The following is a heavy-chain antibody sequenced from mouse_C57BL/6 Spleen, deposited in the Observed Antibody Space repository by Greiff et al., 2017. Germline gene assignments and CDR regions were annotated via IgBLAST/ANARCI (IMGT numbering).Heavy chain of an antibody. J-gene: IGHJ3*01. V-gene: IGHV1-81*01. D-gene: IGHD1-1*01. Sequence: VQLQQSGAELARPGASVKLSCKASGYTFTSYGISWVKQRTGQGLEWIGEIYPRSGNTYYNEKFKGKATLTADKSSSTAYMGLRSLTSEDSAVYFWARSEAGAHYYGSSVAYWGQGTLVTVSA. CDR2: IYPRSGNT. CDR3: ARSEAGAHYYGSSVAY. CDR1: GYTFTSYG.